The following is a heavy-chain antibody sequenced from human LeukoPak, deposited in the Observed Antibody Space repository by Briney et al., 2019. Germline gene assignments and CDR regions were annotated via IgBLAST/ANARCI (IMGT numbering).Heavy chain of an antibody. CDR2: ISAYNGNT. D-gene: IGHD6-19*01. Sequence: GASAKVSCKASGYTFTSYGISWVRQAPGQGLEWMGWISAYNGNTNCAQKLQGRVTMTTDTSTSTAYMELRSLRSDDTAVYYCARTVGSSGWYYFGYWGQGTLVTVTS. J-gene: IGHJ4*02. CDR3: ARTVGSSGWYYFGY. CDR1: GYTFTSYG. V-gene: IGHV1-18*01.